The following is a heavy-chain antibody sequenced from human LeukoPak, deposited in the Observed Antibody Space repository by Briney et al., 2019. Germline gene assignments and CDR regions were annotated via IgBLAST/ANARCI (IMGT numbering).Heavy chain of an antibody. Sequence: PSETLSLTCTVSSDSISSYYWSWIRQPPGKGLEWIGYIYYSGSTSYNPSLKSRVTISVDTSKNQLSLKLSSVTAADTAVYYCASAGYYYDSSGYYSAFHYWGQGTLVTVSS. CDR3: ASAGYYYDSSGYYSAFHY. CDR2: IYYSGST. D-gene: IGHD3-22*01. J-gene: IGHJ4*02. V-gene: IGHV4-59*01. CDR1: SDSISSYY.